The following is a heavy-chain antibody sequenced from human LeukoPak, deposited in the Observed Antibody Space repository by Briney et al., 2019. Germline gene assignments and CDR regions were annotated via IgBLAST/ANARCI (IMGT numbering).Heavy chain of an antibody. D-gene: IGHD2-2*01. Sequence: GGSLRLSCTASGLTFGDYAMSWVRQAPGKGREWVSGISDSGGTTYYVDSVKGRFTISRDNSKNTLYLQINSLRAEDMALYYCAKSSDGSTSFDQWGQGTLVTVSS. J-gene: IGHJ4*02. CDR1: GLTFGDYA. V-gene: IGHV3-23*01. CDR3: AKSSDGSTSFDQ. CDR2: ISDSGGTT.